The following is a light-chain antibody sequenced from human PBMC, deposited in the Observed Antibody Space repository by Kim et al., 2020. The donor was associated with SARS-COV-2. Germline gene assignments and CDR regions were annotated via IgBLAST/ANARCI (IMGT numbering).Light chain of an antibody. Sequence: QLVLTQPPSASGSPGQSVTISCTGTSSDVGAYNFVSWYQQHPGKAPNLMIYEVTKRPSGVPDRFSGSKSGNTASLTVSGLQAEDEADYYCCSYTGSNTYVFGTGTKVTVL. CDR2: EVT. CDR1: SSDVGAYNF. V-gene: IGLV2-8*01. CDR3: CSYTGSNTYV. J-gene: IGLJ1*01.